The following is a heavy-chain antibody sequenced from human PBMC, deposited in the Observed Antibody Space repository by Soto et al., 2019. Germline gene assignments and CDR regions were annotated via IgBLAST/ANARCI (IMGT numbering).Heavy chain of an antibody. D-gene: IGHD3-10*01. CDR3: AANSLGGGSQGDV. CDR2: IVPIFGTT. J-gene: IGHJ6*02. Sequence: QVRLVQSGAEETKPGSSVKVSCKASGDTFSSYSISWVRQAPGQGLEWMGGIVPIFGTTVYAPRLQGRVKITADGPTSTSYMELSGLTFEDTAVYYCAANSLGGGSQGDVWGQGTTVTVSS. CDR1: GDTFSSYS. V-gene: IGHV1-69*01.